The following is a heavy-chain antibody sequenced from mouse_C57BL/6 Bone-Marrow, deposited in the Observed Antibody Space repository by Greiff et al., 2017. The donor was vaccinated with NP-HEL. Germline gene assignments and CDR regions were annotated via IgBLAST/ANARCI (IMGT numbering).Heavy chain of an antibody. J-gene: IGHJ4*01. CDR2: IDPENGDT. Sequence: EVQLQQSGAELVRPGASVKLSCTASGFNIKDDYMHWVKQRPEQGLEWIGWIDPENGDTEYASKFQGKATITADTSFNTAYLQLSSLTSEDTAVYYCTRDYDYDIGAMDYWGQGTSVTVSS. D-gene: IGHD2-4*01. CDR3: TRDYDYDIGAMDY. CDR1: GFNIKDDY. V-gene: IGHV14-4*01.